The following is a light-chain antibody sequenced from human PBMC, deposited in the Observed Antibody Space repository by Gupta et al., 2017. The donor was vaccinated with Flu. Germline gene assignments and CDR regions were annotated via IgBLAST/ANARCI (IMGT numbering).Light chain of an antibody. CDR1: RSRVHNNGNTY. J-gene: IGKJ2*01. CDR3: RRGKGWPHA. Sequence: ISCRSSRSRVHNNGNTYLNWFQQRPGQSPRRLIYKGSNRDSGVPDRFSGSGSNTEFTLNISSVEADDVGVYYCRRGKGWPHAFGQGTKMDI. V-gene: IGKV2-30*02. CDR2: KGS.